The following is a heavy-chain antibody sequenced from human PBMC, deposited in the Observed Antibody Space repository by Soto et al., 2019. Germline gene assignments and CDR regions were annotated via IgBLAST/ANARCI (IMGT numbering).Heavy chain of an antibody. J-gene: IGHJ4*02. Sequence: EVQLVESGGGLVQPGGSLRLSCSVSGFTLSDHYIDWVRQAPGKGLEWVGRSRNQANGYSTIYAASVKGRFTTSRDDSKNLVYLQMESLRTEATAVYYCVRDTYFSDSSSYTRCFDFWGQGALVTVSS. V-gene: IGHV3-72*01. CDR2: SRNQANGYST. CDR1: GFTLSDHY. D-gene: IGHD3-22*01. CDR3: VRDTYFSDSSSYTRCFDF.